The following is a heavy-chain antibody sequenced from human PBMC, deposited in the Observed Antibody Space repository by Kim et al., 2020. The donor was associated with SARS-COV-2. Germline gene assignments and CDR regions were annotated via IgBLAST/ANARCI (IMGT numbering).Heavy chain of an antibody. V-gene: IGHV4-31*03. J-gene: IGHJ4*02. CDR1: GGSISSGGYY. D-gene: IGHD3-22*01. CDR2: IYYSGST. Sequence: SETLSLTCTVSGGSISSGGYYWSWIRQHPGKGLEWIGYIYYSGSTYYNPSLKSRVIISVDTSKNQFSLKLSSVTAADTAVYYCARASKGASYYDSSGYYAGVFDYWGQGTLVTVSS. CDR3: ARASKGASYYDSSGYYAGVFDY.